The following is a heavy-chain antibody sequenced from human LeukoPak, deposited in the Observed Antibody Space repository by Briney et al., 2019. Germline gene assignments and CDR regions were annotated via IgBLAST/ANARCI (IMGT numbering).Heavy chain of an antibody. CDR2: IYYSGST. J-gene: IGHJ3*02. V-gene: IGHV4-39*01. CDR1: GGSISSSSYY. Sequence: SETLSLTCTVSGGSISSSSYYWGWIRQPLGKGLEWFGSIYYSGSTYYNPSLKSRVTISVDTSKNQFSLKLSSVTAADTAVYYCATRHPDGAFDIWGQGTMVTVSS. CDR3: ATRHPDGAFDI.